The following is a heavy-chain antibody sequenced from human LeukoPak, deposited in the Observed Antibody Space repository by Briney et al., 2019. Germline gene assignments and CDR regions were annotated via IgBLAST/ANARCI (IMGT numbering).Heavy chain of an antibody. CDR2: IDSRSSTI. Sequence: GGSLRLSCATSGFSFSRYEMNWVRQAPGKGLEWVAYIDSRSSTIYYADSVKGRFTISRDNAKNSLYLQMNSLRAEDTAVYYCAELGITMIGGVWGKGTTVTISS. CDR3: AELGITMIGGV. CDR1: GFSFSRYE. V-gene: IGHV3-48*03. D-gene: IGHD3-10*02. J-gene: IGHJ6*04.